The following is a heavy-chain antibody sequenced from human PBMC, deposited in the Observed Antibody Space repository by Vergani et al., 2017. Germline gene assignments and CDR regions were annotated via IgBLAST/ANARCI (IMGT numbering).Heavy chain of an antibody. CDR3: ARDSGSRGDYYFDY. CDR1: GFTFSSYW. J-gene: IGHJ4*02. D-gene: IGHD3-10*01. V-gene: IGHV3-7*01. CDR2: IKQDGSEK. Sequence: DVQLVESGGGLVQPGGSLRLSCAASGFTFSSYWMSWVRQAPGKGLVWVANIKQDGSEKYYVDSVKGRFTISRDNAKNSLYLQMNSLRAEDTAVYYCARDSGSRGDYYFDYWGQGTLVTVSS.